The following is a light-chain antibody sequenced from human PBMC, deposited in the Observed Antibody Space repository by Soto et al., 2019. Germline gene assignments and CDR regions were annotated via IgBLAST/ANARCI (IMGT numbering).Light chain of an antibody. CDR3: TSWTTSTTMI. CDR1: SSDIGAYNF. CDR2: DVN. V-gene: IGLV2-14*03. J-gene: IGLJ2*01. Sequence: QSVLTQPASVSGSPGQSITISCTGTSSDIGAYNFVSWYQQHPGKAPKLMLYDVNIRPSGVSNRFSGSKSGNTASLTISGLQAEDEADYYCTSWTTSTTMIFGGGTKL.